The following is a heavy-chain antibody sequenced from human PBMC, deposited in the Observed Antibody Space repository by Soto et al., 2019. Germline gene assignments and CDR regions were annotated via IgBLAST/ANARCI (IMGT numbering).Heavy chain of an antibody. V-gene: IGHV3-21*01. CDR1: GFTFSSYS. Sequence: GGSLRLSCAASGFTFSSYSMNWVRQAPGKGLEWVSSISSSSSYIYYADSVKGRFTISRDNAKNSLYLQMNSLRAEDTAVYYCARGGTGYRDAFDIWGQGTIVTVSS. D-gene: IGHD3-16*02. CDR2: ISSSSSYI. J-gene: IGHJ3*02. CDR3: ARGGTGYRDAFDI.